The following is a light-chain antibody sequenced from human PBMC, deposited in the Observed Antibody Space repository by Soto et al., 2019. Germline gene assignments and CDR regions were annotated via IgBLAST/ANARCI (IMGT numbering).Light chain of an antibody. CDR3: SSYTSSIYV. V-gene: IGLV2-14*01. Sequence: QSALTQPASVSGSPGQSITISCTGASSDVGGYNYVSWHQQHPGKAPKLMIYDVSNRPSGVSNRFSGSKSGNTASLTISGLQAEDEADYYCSSYTSSIYVFGTGTKVTVL. J-gene: IGLJ1*01. CDR1: SSDVGGYNY. CDR2: DVS.